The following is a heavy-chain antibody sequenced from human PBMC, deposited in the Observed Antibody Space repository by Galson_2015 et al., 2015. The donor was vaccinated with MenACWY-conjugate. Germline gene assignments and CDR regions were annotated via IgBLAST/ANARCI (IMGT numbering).Heavy chain of an antibody. Sequence: SLRLSCAASGFTFSSCDMHWVRQGTGEGLEWVSGIDTVGNAYYPGSVKGRFTISRENAKNSLYLQMNNLRAGDTAVYYCLRAPAGTHWFDPWGQGTLVTVSS. CDR2: IDTVGNA. J-gene: IGHJ5*02. D-gene: IGHD2-2*01. CDR3: LRAPAGTHWFDP. V-gene: IGHV3-13*04. CDR1: GFTFSSCD.